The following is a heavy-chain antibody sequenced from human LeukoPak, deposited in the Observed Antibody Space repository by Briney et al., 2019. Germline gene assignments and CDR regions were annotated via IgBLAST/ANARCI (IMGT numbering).Heavy chain of an antibody. Sequence: GGSLRLSCTASGFTFSHYWMDRVRQAPGKGLDWVANINQDGSVKYHMDSVKGRFTISRDNTKNSLSLRMDSLRDDDTAVYYCSRSLEYSGQGTLVTVSS. CDR1: GFTFSHYW. J-gene: IGHJ4*02. CDR3: SRSLEY. V-gene: IGHV3-7*01. CDR2: INQDGSVK.